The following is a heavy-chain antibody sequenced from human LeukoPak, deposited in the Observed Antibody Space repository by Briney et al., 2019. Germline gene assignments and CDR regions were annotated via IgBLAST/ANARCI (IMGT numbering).Heavy chain of an antibody. V-gene: IGHV3-21*01. CDR3: ARVGIAARQDYYYGMDV. CDR1: GFTFSIYS. J-gene: IGHJ6*02. CDR2: ISSSSSYI. D-gene: IGHD6-6*01. Sequence: GGSLRLSCAASGFTFSIYSMNWVRQAPGKGLEWVSSISSSSSYIHSADSVKGRFTISRDNAKNSLYLQMNSLRAEDTAVYYCARVGIAARQDYYYGMDVWGQGTTVTVSS.